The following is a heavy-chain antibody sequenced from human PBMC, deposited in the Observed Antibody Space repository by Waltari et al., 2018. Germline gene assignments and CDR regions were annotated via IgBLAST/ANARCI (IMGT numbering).Heavy chain of an antibody. CDR3: VRPEDCSGPGGNCYSGDSFALDV. V-gene: IGHV4-34*02. Sequence: QAQLQQRGAGQLQPSETLSPPCAVYAGSFRGYYWGRIRQPPGKGLEWVGEINHNGNRNHNPSLRSRITMLVDTSRSQFSLKVNSVTAADTAVYYCVRPEDCSGPGGNCYSGDSFALDVWGQGTTVTVSS. D-gene: IGHD2-15*01. CDR2: INHNGNR. J-gene: IGHJ6*02. CDR1: AGSFRGYY.